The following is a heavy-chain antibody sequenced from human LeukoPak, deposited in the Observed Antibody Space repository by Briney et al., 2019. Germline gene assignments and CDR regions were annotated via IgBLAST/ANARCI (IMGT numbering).Heavy chain of an antibody. J-gene: IGHJ4*02. Sequence: ASVKVSCKASGYTFTSYGISWVRQAPGQGLEWMGRIIPILGIANYAQKFQGRVTITADKSTSTAYMELSSLRSEDTAVYYCARALSSSWPFDYWGQGTLVTVSS. CDR1: GYTFTSYG. CDR3: ARALSSSWPFDY. V-gene: IGHV1-69*04. CDR2: IIPILGIA. D-gene: IGHD6-13*01.